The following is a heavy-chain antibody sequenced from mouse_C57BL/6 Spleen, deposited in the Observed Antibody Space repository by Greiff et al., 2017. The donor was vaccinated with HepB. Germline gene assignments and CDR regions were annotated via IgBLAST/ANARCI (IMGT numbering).Heavy chain of an antibody. V-gene: IGHV1-15*01. CDR1: GYTFTDYE. CDR3: TRSAATVVVPFDY. J-gene: IGHJ2*01. CDR2: IDPENGGT. Sequence: QVQLQQSGAELVRPGASVTLSCKASGYTFTDYEMHWVKQTPVHGLEWIGAIDPENGGTAYNQKFKGKAILTADKSSSTAYMELRSLTSEDSAVYYCTRSAATVVVPFDYWGQGTTLTVSS. D-gene: IGHD1-1*01.